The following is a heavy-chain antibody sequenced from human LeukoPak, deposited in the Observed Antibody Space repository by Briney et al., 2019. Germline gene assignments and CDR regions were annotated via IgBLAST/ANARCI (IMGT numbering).Heavy chain of an antibody. J-gene: IGHJ4*02. V-gene: IGHV3-21*01. CDR1: GFTFSSYS. CDR2: ISSSSSYI. Sequence: KSGGSLRLSCAASGFTFSSYSMNWVRQAPGKGLEWVSSISSSSSYIYYADSVKGRFTISRDNAKNSLYLQMNSLRAEDTAVYYCARVWRLDDTVADYWGQGTLVTVSS. CDR3: ARVWRLDDTVADY. D-gene: IGHD4-23*01.